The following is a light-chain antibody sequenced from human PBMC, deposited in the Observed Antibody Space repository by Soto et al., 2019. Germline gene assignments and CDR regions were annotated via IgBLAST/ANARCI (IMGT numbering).Light chain of an antibody. CDR2: KAS. Sequence: DIQMTQSPSTLSGSVGDRVTITCRASQTISSWLAWYQQKPGKAPKLLIYKASTLKSGVPSRFSGSGSGTEFTLTISSLQSEDFAVYYCQQYNNWPPLTFGRGTKV. CDR1: QTISSW. J-gene: IGKJ4*01. V-gene: IGKV1-5*03. CDR3: QQYNNWPPLT.